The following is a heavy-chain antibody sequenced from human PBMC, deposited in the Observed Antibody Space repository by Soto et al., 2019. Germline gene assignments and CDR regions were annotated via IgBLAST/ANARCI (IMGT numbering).Heavy chain of an antibody. Sequence: EVQLVESGGGLVQRGGPRRVPCPAPGLGFRNYAMNWVRQAPGKGLEWVSYISIGSGSIFYADSVKGRFTISRDDAKNSLYMQMNTLRDEDTAVYYCVRDDRWAFDFWGQGTMVTVSS. V-gene: IGHV3-48*02. CDR2: ISIGSGSI. J-gene: IGHJ3*01. D-gene: IGHD3-22*01. CDR3: VRDDRWAFDF. CDR1: GLGFRNYA.